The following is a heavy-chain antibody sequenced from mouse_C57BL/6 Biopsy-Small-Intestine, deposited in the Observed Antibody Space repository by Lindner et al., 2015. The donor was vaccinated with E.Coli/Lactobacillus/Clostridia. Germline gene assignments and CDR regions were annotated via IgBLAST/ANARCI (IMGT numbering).Heavy chain of an antibody. Sequence: SVKVSCKASEFTFTSSAVQWVRQARGQRLEWIGWIVVGSGNTHYAQKFQERVTITRDMSTTTAYMELSSLRSEDTAVYYCAAGSGLSPLDPWGQGTLVTVSS. V-gene: IGHV1S18*01. CDR2: IVVGSGNT. CDR1: EFTFTSSA. CDR3: AAGSGLSPLDP. D-gene: IGHD1-3*01. J-gene: IGHJ4*01.